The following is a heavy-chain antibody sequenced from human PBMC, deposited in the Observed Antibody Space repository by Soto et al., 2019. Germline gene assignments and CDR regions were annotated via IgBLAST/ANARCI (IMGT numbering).Heavy chain of an antibody. CDR2: IYRSGST. D-gene: IGHD2-21*01. J-gene: IGHJ6*03. CDR3: ARGGISHWAYFYYMDV. V-gene: IGHV4-59*02. CDR1: GDSVRNQY. Sequence: SETLSLTCTVSGDSVRNQYWSWIRRPPGRGLEWIGYIYRSGSTKYNPSLKSRLTISVDTSKNQFSLKLSSVTAADTATYYCARGGISHWAYFYYMDVWDRGTTVTVSS.